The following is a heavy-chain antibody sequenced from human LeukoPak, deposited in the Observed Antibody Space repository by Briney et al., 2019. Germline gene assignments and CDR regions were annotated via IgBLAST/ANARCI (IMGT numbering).Heavy chain of an antibody. Sequence: SETLSLTCAVYGGSFSGYYWSWIRQPPGKGLEWIGEINHSGSTNYNPSLKSRVTISVDTSKNQFSLKLSSVTAADTAVYHCARGRTLNYYGSGSYLYYYYGMDVWGKGTTVTVSS. V-gene: IGHV4-34*01. CDR2: INHSGST. CDR3: ARGRTLNYYGSGSYLYYYYGMDV. D-gene: IGHD3-10*01. J-gene: IGHJ6*04. CDR1: GGSFSGYY.